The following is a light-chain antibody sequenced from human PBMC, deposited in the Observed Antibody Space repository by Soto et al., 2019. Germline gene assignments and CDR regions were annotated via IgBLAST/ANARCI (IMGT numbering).Light chain of an antibody. CDR3: QQYGSSPRT. J-gene: IGKJ1*01. CDR2: GAS. CDR1: QSVSSSY. V-gene: IGKV3-20*01. Sequence: EIVLTQSPGSPCLSPGERATLSCRASQSVSSSYLAWYQKKPGQAPRLLIYGASSRATGIPDRFSGSGSGADFTLTISRLEPEDFAVYYCQQYGSSPRTFGQGTTVDIK.